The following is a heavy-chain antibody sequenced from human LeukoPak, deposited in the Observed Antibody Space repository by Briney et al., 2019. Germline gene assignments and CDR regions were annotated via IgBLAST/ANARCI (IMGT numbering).Heavy chain of an antibody. V-gene: IGHV1-18*01. CDR3: ARSGSGYHHSYF. Sequence: ASVKDACKRSAYTFSNSRIRWVGQAPGQGLEWMGWISPYNDDTRYEQTLHGRVTMTTDTSTSTVYMERRSLRSDDTAVHYCARSGSGYHHSYFWGRETRVTVSS. CDR1: AYTFSNSR. D-gene: IGHD5-12*01. CDR2: ISPYNDDT. J-gene: IGHJ4*02.